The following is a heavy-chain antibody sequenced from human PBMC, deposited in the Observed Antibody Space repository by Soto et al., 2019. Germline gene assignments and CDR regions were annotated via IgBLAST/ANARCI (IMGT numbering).Heavy chain of an antibody. V-gene: IGHV3-23*01. CDR1: EFIFSNYA. D-gene: IGHD2-2*01. J-gene: IGHJ4*02. Sequence: EVKLLESGGGLVQPGGSLRLSCAASEFIFSNYAMNWVRQAPGKGLEWVSSISASGRNTYYADSVKGRFTISRDDSRTTLYLQTNSLRAEDTAVYYCAKDYTSWSFDYWGPGTLVTVSS. CDR3: AKDYTSWSFDY. CDR2: ISASGRNT.